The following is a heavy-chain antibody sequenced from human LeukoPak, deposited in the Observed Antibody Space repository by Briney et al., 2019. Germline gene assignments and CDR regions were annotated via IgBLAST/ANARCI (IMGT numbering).Heavy chain of an antibody. D-gene: IGHD1-14*01. J-gene: IGHJ4*02. CDR1: GFTFSSYS. V-gene: IGHV3-48*02. CDR2: ISSGGSTI. Sequence: PGGSLRLSCAASGFTFSSYSMNWVRQAPGKGLEWVSYISSGGSTIYYADSVRGRFSISRDTAKNSLYLEMNSLRDEDTAMYYCVRGDQEASEPAFDYWGQGTLGTVSS. CDR3: VRGDQEASEPAFDY.